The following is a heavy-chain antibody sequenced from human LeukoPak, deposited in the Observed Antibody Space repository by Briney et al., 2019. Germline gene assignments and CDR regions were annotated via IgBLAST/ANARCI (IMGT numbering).Heavy chain of an antibody. J-gene: IGHJ4*02. CDR3: ARDQGSSWYRVFDY. V-gene: IGHV3-30*03. CDR1: GFTFSSYG. Sequence: GGSLRLSCAASGFTFSSYGMHWVRQAPGKGLEWVAVISYDGSNKYYADSVKGRFTISRDNSKNTLYLQMNSLRAEDTAVYYCARDQGSSWYRVFDYWGQGTLVTVSS. CDR2: ISYDGSNK. D-gene: IGHD6-13*01.